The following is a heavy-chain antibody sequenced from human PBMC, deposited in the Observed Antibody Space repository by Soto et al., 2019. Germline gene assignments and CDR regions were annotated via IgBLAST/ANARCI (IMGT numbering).Heavy chain of an antibody. CDR2: ISGSGGDT. D-gene: IGHD3-9*01. J-gene: IGHJ4*02. CDR3: AKEGQYDLLAGYYYY. Sequence: PGGSLRLSCAASGFTLTNYAMSWVRQAPGKGLEWVSSISGSGGDTYYADSVKGRFTISRDTSKGSLYLHMTSLRAEDTALYYCAKEGQYDLLAGYYYYWGQGTLVTVSS. CDR1: GFTLTNYA. V-gene: IGHV3-23*01.